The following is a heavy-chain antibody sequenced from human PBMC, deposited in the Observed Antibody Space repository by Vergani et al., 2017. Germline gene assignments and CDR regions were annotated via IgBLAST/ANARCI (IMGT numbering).Heavy chain of an antibody. J-gene: IGHJ6*02. D-gene: IGHD6-13*01. CDR1: GFTFSSYW. Sequence: EVQLVESGGGLVQPGGSLRLSCAASGFTFSSYWMSWVRQAPGKGLEGVANIKQDGSEKYYVDSVKGRFTISRDNAKNSLYLQMNSLRAEDTAVYYCARDTYSSSWEYYYYYYGMDVWGQGTTVTVSS. V-gene: IGHV3-7*01. CDR2: IKQDGSEK. CDR3: ARDTYSSSWEYYYYYYGMDV.